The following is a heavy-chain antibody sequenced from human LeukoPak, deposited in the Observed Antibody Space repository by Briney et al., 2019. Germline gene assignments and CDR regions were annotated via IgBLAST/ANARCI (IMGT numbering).Heavy chain of an antibody. Sequence: SVKVSCKASGGTFNNYTISWVRQAPGQGLEWMGGIIPIFGTANYAQKFQGRVTITADKSTSTVYMDLSSLRSEDTAVYYCARTDCGGECYSSRGWFDPWGQGTLVTVSS. CDR3: ARTDCGGECYSSRGWFDP. CDR2: IIPIFGTA. D-gene: IGHD2-21*01. V-gene: IGHV1-69*06. CDR1: GGTFNNYT. J-gene: IGHJ5*02.